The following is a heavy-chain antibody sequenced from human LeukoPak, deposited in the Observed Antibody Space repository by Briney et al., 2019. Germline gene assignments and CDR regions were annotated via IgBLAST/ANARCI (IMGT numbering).Heavy chain of an antibody. Sequence: PGGSLRLSCAASGFTFSSYSMNWVRQAPGEGLEWVSYISSLSGTIYYADSVKGRFTISRDNAKNSVYLQMDSLRDEDTAVYYCARDAKSGVIYDYWGQGTLVTVSS. V-gene: IGHV3-48*02. J-gene: IGHJ4*02. CDR3: ARDAKSGVIYDY. CDR2: ISSLSGTI. D-gene: IGHD3-10*01. CDR1: GFTFSSYS.